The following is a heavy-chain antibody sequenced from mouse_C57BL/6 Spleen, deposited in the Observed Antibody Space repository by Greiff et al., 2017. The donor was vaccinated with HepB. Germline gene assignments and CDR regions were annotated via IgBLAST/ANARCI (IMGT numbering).Heavy chain of an antibody. Sequence: QVQLQQSGPELVKPGASVKISCKASGYAFSSSWMNWVKQRPGKGLEWIGRIYPGDGDTNYNGKFKGKATLTADKSSSTAYMQLSSLTSEDSAVYFCAREGANWRDYWGQGTTLTVSS. V-gene: IGHV1-82*01. CDR2: IYPGDGDT. CDR3: AREGANWRDY. CDR1: GYAFSSSW. J-gene: IGHJ2*01. D-gene: IGHD4-1*01.